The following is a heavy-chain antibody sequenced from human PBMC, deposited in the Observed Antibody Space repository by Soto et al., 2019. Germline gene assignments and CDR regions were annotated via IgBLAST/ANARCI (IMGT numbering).Heavy chain of an antibody. D-gene: IGHD3-3*01. J-gene: IGHJ4*02. Sequence: GASVKVSCKVSGYTLTELSMHWVRQAPGKGLEWMGGFDPEDGETIYAQKFQGRVTMTEDTSTDTAYMELSSLRSEDTAVYYCATLSEITIFGVVRESKFDYWGQGTLVTVSS. CDR3: ATLSEITIFGVVRESKFDY. CDR2: FDPEDGET. CDR1: GYTLTELS. V-gene: IGHV1-24*01.